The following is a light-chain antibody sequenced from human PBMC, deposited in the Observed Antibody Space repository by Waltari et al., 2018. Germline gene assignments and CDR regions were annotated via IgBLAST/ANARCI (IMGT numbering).Light chain of an antibody. CDR1: SSDVGGYNY. CDR3: ASYRSTNTRV. V-gene: IGLV2-14*03. J-gene: IGLJ3*02. CDR2: DVS. Sequence: QSALTQAASVSGSPGQPLTISCTGTSSDVGGYNYVSWYQKHRGKAPKILIYDVSNRPAGVSNRFSGSNSGNTASLTISGLQAEDEADYYCASYRSTNTRVFGGGTKLTVL.